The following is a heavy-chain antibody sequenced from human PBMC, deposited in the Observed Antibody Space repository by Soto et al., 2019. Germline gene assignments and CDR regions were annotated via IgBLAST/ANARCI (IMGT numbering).Heavy chain of an antibody. CDR1: GGSISSYY. D-gene: IGHD2-8*01. Sequence: PSETLSLTCTVSGGSISSYYWSWIRQPPGKGLEWIGYIYYSGSTNYNPSLKSRVTISVDTSKNQFSLKLSSVTAADTAVYYCARGVYYFDYWGQGTLVTVSS. J-gene: IGHJ4*02. V-gene: IGHV4-59*01. CDR2: IYYSGST. CDR3: ARGVYYFDY.